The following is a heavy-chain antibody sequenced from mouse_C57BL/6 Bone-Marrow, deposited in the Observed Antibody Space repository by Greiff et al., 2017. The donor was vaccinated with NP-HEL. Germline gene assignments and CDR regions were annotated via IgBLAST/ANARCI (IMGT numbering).Heavy chain of an antibody. CDR1: GFNIKDDY. D-gene: IGHD1-1*01. V-gene: IGHV14-4*01. Sequence: VQLQQSGAELVRPGASVKLSCTASGFNIKDDYMHWVKQRPEQGLEWIGWIVPENGDTEYASKFQGKATITADTSSNTAYLQLSSLTSEDTAVYYCTTLGSSYAMDYWGQGTSVTVSS. J-gene: IGHJ4*01. CDR2: IVPENGDT. CDR3: TTLGSSYAMDY.